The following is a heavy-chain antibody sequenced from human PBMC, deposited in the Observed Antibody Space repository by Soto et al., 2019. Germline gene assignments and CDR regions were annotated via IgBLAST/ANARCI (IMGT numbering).Heavy chain of an antibody. V-gene: IGHV3-23*01. CDR2: ISGSGGST. CDR1: GFTFSSYA. CDR3: AKAGPGAAGNEYYYYYGMDV. D-gene: IGHD6-19*01. J-gene: IGHJ6*02. Sequence: EVQLLASGGGLVQPGGSLRLSCAASGFTFSSYAMSWVRQAPGKGLEWVSAISGSGGSTYYADSVKGRFTISRDNSKNTLYLQMNSLRAEDTAVYYCAKAGPGAAGNEYYYYYGMDVWGQGTTVTVSS.